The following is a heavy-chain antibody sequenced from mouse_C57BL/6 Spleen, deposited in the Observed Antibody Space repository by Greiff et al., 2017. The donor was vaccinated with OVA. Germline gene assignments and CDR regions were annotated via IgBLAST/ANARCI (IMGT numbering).Heavy chain of an antibody. Sequence: EVQVVESGAELVKPGASVKLSCTASGFNIKDYYMHWVKQRTEQGLEWIGRIDPEDGETEYAPKFQGKATITADTSSNTAYLQLSSLTSEDTAVYYCARLAMDYWGQGTSVTVSS. CDR1: GFNIKDYY. CDR2: IDPEDGET. V-gene: IGHV14-2*01. J-gene: IGHJ4*01. CDR3: ARLAMDY.